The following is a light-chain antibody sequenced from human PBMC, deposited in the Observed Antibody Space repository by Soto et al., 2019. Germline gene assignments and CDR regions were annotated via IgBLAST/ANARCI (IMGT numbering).Light chain of an antibody. V-gene: IGLV1-51*01. Sequence: QSVLTQPPSVSAAPGQRVTISCSGSFSNIGNNYVSWYQQLPGTAPKLLIYDNDKRPSGIPDRFSGSKSGTSATLGITGLQTGDEADYYCGTWDSSRSAVFGGGTKLTVL. CDR2: DND. J-gene: IGLJ2*01. CDR1: FSNIGNNY. CDR3: GTWDSSRSAV.